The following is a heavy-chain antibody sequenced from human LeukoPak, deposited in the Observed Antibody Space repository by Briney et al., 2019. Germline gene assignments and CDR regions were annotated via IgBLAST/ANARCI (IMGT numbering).Heavy chain of an antibody. CDR2: LYPGVST. V-gene: IGHV4-4*07. CDR1: GGPIYSYY. D-gene: IGHD3-22*01. CDR3: ARLKFYDSTGYSPGHYMDV. Sequence: PSETLSLTCTVSGGPIYSYYWSWIRQTAGKGLEWIGRLYPGVSTNYNPPLKSRVTMSVDTSKTQFALKLSAVTAADTAVYYCARLKFYDSTGYSPGHYMDVWGKGTTVTVSS. J-gene: IGHJ6*03.